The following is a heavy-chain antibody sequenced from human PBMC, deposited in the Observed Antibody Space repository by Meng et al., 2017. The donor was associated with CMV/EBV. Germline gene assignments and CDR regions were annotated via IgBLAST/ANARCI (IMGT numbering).Heavy chain of an antibody. CDR1: SVSSGSYY. D-gene: IGHD6-19*01. Sequence: SVSSGSYYWSWIRQPPGKGLEWIGYIYYSGSTNYNPSLESRVTISVDTSKNQFSLKLSSVTAADTAVYYCARDRPLYSSGWYRGFDYWGQGTLVTVSS. V-gene: IGHV4-61*01. J-gene: IGHJ4*02. CDR2: IYYSGST. CDR3: ARDRPLYSSGWYRGFDY.